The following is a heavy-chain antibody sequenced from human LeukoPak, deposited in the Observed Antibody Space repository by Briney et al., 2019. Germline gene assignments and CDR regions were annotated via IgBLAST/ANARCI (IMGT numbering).Heavy chain of an antibody. CDR1: GFTFSSYG. CDR3: AVTYGSGSYFLGY. J-gene: IGHJ4*02. CDR2: ISHGGSNK. D-gene: IGHD3-10*01. Sequence: GGSLRLSCAASGFTFSSYGMHWVRQAPGKGLEWVAVISHGGSNKYYTDSVKGRFTISRDNSENTLYLQMTSLRAEDTAVYYCAVTYGSGSYFLGYWGQGTLVTVSS. V-gene: IGHV3-30*03.